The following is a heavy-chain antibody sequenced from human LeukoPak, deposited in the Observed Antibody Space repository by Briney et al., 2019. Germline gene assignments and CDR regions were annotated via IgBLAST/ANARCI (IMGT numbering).Heavy chain of an antibody. J-gene: IGHJ4*02. CDR3: ARGEDVSGYRTDC. Sequence: PSETLSLTCTVSGGSITSYYWSWIRQPPGKGLEWIGSIYYSGSTNYNPSLKSRVTISVDTSKNQFSLKLSSVTAADTALYYCARGEDVSGYRTDCWGQGTLVTVSS. CDR2: IYYSGST. CDR1: GGSITSYY. D-gene: IGHD3-3*01. V-gene: IGHV4-59*01.